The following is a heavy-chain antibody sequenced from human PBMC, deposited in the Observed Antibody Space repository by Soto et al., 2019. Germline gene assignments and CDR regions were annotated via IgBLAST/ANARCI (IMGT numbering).Heavy chain of an antibody. Sequence: ASETLSLTCTVSGGSISSGGYSWSWIRQPPGKGLEWIGYIYHSGSIYYNPSLKSRVTISVDRSKNQFSLKLSSVTAADMAVYYCARGPPFLPWGQGTLVTVSS. J-gene: IGHJ5*02. CDR2: IYHSGSI. CDR1: GGSISSGGYS. CDR3: ARGPPFLP. D-gene: IGHD3-3*02. V-gene: IGHV4-30-2*01.